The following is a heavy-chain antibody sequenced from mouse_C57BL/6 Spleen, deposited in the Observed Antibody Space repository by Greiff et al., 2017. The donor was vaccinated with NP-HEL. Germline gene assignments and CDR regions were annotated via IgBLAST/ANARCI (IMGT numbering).Heavy chain of an antibody. V-gene: IGHV1-15*01. CDR2: IDPETGGT. CDR1: GYTFTDYE. Sequence: QVQLKQSGAELVRPGASVTLSCKASGYTFTDYEMHWVKQTPVHGLEWIGAIDPETGGTASNQQFKGPAILTADQSSSTAYMELRSLTSEDATVYYCTRDVSSFDYWGQGTTLTVSS. D-gene: IGHD1-1*01. J-gene: IGHJ2*01. CDR3: TRDVSSFDY.